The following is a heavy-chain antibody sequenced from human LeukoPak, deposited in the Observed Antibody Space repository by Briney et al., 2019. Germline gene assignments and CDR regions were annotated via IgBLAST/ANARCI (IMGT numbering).Heavy chain of an antibody. D-gene: IGHD3-22*01. CDR2: IYYSGST. CDR3: ARHLSPYYYDGSGYFGY. V-gene: IGHV4-39*01. J-gene: IGHJ4*02. Sequence: SETLSLTCTVSGGSISSSSYYWGWIRQPPGKGLEWIGSIYYSGSTYYNPSLKSRVTISVDTSKNQFSLKLSSVTAADTAVYYCARHLSPYYYDGSGYFGYWGQGTLVTVSS. CDR1: GGSISSSSYY.